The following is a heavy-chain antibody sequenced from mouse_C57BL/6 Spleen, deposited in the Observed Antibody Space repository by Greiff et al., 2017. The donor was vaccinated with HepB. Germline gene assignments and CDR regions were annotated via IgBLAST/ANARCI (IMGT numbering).Heavy chain of an antibody. CDR3: ARNYYGSSYLHWYFDV. CDR1: GFSFTSYG. J-gene: IGHJ1*03. Sequence: QVQLQQSGPGLVQPSQSLSITCTVSGFSFTSYGVHWVRQSPGKGLEWLGVIWSGGSTDYNAAFISRLSISKDNSKSQVFFKMNSLQADDTAIYYCARNYYGSSYLHWYFDVWGTGTTVTVSS. V-gene: IGHV2-2*01. CDR2: IWSGGST. D-gene: IGHD1-1*01.